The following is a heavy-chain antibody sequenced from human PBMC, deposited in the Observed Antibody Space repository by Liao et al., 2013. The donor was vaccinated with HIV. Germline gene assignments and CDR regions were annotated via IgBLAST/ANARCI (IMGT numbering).Heavy chain of an antibody. CDR3: ARGRLRLYWYFDL. V-gene: IGHV4-34*01. CDR2: INHSGST. J-gene: IGHJ2*01. CDR1: GGSFSGYY. D-gene: IGHD4-17*01. Sequence: QVQLQQWGAGLLKPSETLSLTCAVYGGSFSGYYWSWIRQPPGKGLEWIGEINHSGSTNYNPSLKSRVTISVDTSKNQFSLKLSSVTAADTAVYYCARGRLRLYWYFDLWAVAPWSLSPQ.